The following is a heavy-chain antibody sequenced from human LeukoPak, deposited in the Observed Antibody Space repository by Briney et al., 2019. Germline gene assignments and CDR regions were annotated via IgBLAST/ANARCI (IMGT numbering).Heavy chain of an antibody. Sequence: ASVKVSCKASGYTFNNRGISWVRQAPGQGLEWMGWISTYTGDTNFAQNFQGRVTLTTDTTTSTAYMELRSLRSDDTAVYYCARESGGNTMAGDYWGQGTLVTVSS. V-gene: IGHV1-18*01. CDR1: GYTFNNRG. D-gene: IGHD2-15*01. J-gene: IGHJ4*02. CDR2: ISTYTGDT. CDR3: ARESGGNTMAGDY.